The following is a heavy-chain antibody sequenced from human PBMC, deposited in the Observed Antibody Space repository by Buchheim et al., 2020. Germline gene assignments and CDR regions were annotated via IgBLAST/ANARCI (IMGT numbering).Heavy chain of an antibody. V-gene: IGHV1-2*04. Sequence: QVQLVQSGAEVKKPGASVKVPCKASGYTFTGYYMHWVRQAPGQGLEWMGWINPNSGGTNYAQKFQGWVTMTRDTSISTAYMELSRLRSEDTAVYYCAKGEIAWGSGDLIRVLDFGKPTKDYYFYMDVWGKGTT. CDR1: GYTFTGYY. CDR2: INPNSGGT. J-gene: IGHJ6*03. D-gene: IGHD3-10*01. CDR3: AKGEIAWGSGDLIRVLDFGKPTKDYYFYMDV.